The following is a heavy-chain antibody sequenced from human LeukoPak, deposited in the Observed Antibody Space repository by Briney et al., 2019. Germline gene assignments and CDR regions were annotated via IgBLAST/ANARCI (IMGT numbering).Heavy chain of an antibody. J-gene: IGHJ6*02. Sequence: SETLSLTCAVYGGSFSGYYWSWIRQPPGKGLEWIGEINHSGSTNYNPSLKSRVTISLDTSNNQFSLRLSSVTAADTAVYYCARGHPPNLDVWGQGTTVTVSS. V-gene: IGHV4-34*01. CDR3: ARGHPPNLDV. CDR2: INHSGST. CDR1: GGSFSGYY.